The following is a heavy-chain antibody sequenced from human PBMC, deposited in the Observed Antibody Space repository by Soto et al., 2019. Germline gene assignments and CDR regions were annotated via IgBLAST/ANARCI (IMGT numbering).Heavy chain of an antibody. CDR2: IFASSTTI. Sequence: EVQLVESGGGLVQPGGSLRLSCVASGFTFSSYSMVWVRQAPGKGLEWIAYIFASSTTIHYADSVKGRFTVSRDNTQNSLFLLMNILRAEDTAIYYCARDKDWAFDYWGQGTQVIVSS. V-gene: IGHV3-48*04. J-gene: IGHJ4*02. CDR1: GFTFSSYS. D-gene: IGHD3-9*01. CDR3: ARDKDWAFDY.